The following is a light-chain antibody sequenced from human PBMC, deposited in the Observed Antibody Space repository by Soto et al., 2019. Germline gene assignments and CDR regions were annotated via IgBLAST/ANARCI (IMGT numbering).Light chain of an antibody. J-gene: IGLJ3*02. V-gene: IGLV2-11*01. CDR3: CSYAGTYPWV. CDR1: SSDVGGYNY. CDR2: DVS. Sequence: QSALTQPRSVSGSPGQSVTISCTGTSSDVGGYNYVSWYQQHPGKAPKVMIYDVSKRPSGVPDRFSGSKSGNTASLTISGIQAGEGAVYYCCSYAGTYPWVFGGGTKLTVL.